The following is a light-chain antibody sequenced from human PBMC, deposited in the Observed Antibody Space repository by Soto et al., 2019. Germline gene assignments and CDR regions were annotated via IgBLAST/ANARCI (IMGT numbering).Light chain of an antibody. CDR2: DAS. CDR3: HQYASSPWT. J-gene: IGKJ1*01. CDR1: QSVSSTY. Sequence: EIVLTQSPGTLSLSPGERATLSCRASQSVSSTYLAWYQQKPGQAPRLLIYDASTMAAGIPDRFSGSGSGTDFTLTISRLEAEDFAVYYCHQYASSPWTFGQGAKVEIK. V-gene: IGKV3-20*01.